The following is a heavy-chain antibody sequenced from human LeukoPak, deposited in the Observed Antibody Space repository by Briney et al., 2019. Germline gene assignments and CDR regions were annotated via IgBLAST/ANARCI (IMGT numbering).Heavy chain of an antibody. CDR3: ARSFGYGSGSYYSNYFDY. Sequence: GGSLRLSCAASGFTFSSYSMNWVRQAPGKGLEWVSSISSSSSYIYYADSVKGRFTISRDNAKNSLYLQMNSLRAEDTAVYYCARSFGYGSGSYYSNYFDYWGQGTLVTVSS. CDR1: GFTFSSYS. D-gene: IGHD3-10*01. V-gene: IGHV3-21*01. J-gene: IGHJ4*02. CDR2: ISSSSSYI.